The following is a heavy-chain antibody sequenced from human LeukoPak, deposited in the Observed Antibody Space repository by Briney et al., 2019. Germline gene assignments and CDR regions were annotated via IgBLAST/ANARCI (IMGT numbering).Heavy chain of an antibody. CDR1: GYTFTSYG. V-gene: IGHV1-18*04. D-gene: IGHD5-12*01. J-gene: IGHJ4*02. CDR3: ARLRGGYDLTVFDY. Sequence: ASVKVSCKASGYTFTSYGISWVRQAPGQGLEWMGWISAYNGNTNYAQKLQGRVTMTTDTSTSTAYMELRSLRSDDTAVYYCARLRGGYDLTVFDYWGQGTLVTVSS. CDR2: ISAYNGNT.